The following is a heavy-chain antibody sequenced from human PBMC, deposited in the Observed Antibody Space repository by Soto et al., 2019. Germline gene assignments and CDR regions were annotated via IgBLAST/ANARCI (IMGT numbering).Heavy chain of an antibody. CDR2: INAGIGNT. V-gene: IGHV1-3*01. CDR1: GYTFTSYA. J-gene: IGHJ4*02. D-gene: IGHD3-10*01. Sequence: ASVNVSCKASGYTFTSYAMHWVRQAPGQRLEWMGGINAGIGNTKYSQKFQGRVTITRDTSASTAYMELSSLRSEDTAVYYCAGGFGFYSFDYWGQGTLVTVSS. CDR3: AGGFGFYSFDY.